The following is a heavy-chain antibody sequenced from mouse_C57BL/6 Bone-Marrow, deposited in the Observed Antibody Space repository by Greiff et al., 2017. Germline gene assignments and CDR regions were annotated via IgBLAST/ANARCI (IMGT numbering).Heavy chain of an antibody. J-gene: IGHJ3*01. CDR2: ISSGGSYT. CDR3: ASYYYGSSG. V-gene: IGHV5-6*01. Sequence: EVHLVESGGDLVKPGGSLTLSCAASGFTFSSYGMSWVRQTPDKRLEWVATISSGGSYTYYPDSVKGRFIISRDNAKNTLYLQMSSLKSEDTAMYYCASYYYGSSGWGQGTLVTVSA. D-gene: IGHD1-1*01. CDR1: GFTFSSYG.